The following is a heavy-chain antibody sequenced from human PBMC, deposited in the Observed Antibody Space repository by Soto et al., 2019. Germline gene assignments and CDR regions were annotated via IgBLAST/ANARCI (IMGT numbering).Heavy chain of an antibody. V-gene: IGHV1-8*01. CDR2: MNPNSGNT. Sequence: QVQLVQSGAEVKKPGASVKVSCKASGYTFTSYDINWVRQATGQGLEWMGWMNPNSGNTGYAQNFQGRVTMTRNNSLSTAYMALSSLRSEDTAVYYCARERANRLDTWGQGTLVTVSS. J-gene: IGHJ5*02. CDR1: GYTFTSYD. CDR3: ARERANRLDT.